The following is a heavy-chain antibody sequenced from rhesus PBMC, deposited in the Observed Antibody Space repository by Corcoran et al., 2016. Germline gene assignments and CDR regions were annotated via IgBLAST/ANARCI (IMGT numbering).Heavy chain of an antibody. V-gene: IGHV4S19*01. CDR3: ARGRGGSWYYFDY. Sequence: QLQLQESGPGLVKPSETLSLTCAVSGGSVSSRNWWSWIRQPPGKGLEWIGYIGGSSGSTDYNPSLKSRVTISRDTSKNQFALKLSSVTAADTAVYYCARGRGGSWYYFDYWGQGVLVTVSS. D-gene: IGHD6-25*01. CDR2: IGGSSGST. CDR1: GGSVSSRNW. J-gene: IGHJ4*01.